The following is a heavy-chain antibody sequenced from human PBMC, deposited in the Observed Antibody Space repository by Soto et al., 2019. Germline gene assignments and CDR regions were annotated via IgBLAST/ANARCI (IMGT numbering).Heavy chain of an antibody. CDR1: GFTFSSYG. CDR2: IWYDGSNK. V-gene: IGHV3-33*01. CDR3: ARDMIHDFEYISSGWNYYMDV. D-gene: IGHD6-19*01. Sequence: QVQLVESGGGVVQPGRSLRLSCAASGFTFSSYGMHWVRQAPGKGLEWVAVIWYDGSNKYYADSVKGRFTISRDNSKNTLYLQMNSLRAEDTAVYYCARDMIHDFEYISSGWNYYMDVWGKGTTVTVSS. J-gene: IGHJ6*03.